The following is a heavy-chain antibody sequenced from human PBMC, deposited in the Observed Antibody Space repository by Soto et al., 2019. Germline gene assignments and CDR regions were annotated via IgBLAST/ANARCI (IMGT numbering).Heavy chain of an antibody. CDR3: ARGGSSGWSRWFDP. CDR1: GGSISSYY. J-gene: IGHJ5*02. Sequence: SETLSLTCTVSGGSISSYYWSWIRQPPGKGLEWIGYIYYSGSTNYNPSLKSRVTISVDTSKIQFSLKLSSVTAADTAVYYCARGGSSGWSRWFDPWGQGTLVTVS. V-gene: IGHV4-59*01. CDR2: IYYSGST. D-gene: IGHD6-19*01.